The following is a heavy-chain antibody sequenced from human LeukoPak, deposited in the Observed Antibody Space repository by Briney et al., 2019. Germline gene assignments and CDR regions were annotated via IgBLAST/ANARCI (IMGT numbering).Heavy chain of an antibody. J-gene: IGHJ4*02. Sequence: AWSLRLSCAASGFTFSSYGMHWVRQAPGKGLEWVAVIWYDGSNKYYADSVKGRFTISRDNSKNTLYLQMNSLRAEDTAVYYCAKSDDFWSGYLSGYWGQGNLVSVSS. V-gene: IGHV3-33*06. D-gene: IGHD3-3*01. CDR3: AKSDDFWSGYLSGY. CDR1: GFTFSSYG. CDR2: IWYDGSNK.